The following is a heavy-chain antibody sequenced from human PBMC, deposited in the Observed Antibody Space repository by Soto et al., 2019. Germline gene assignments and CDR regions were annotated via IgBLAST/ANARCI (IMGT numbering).Heavy chain of an antibody. CDR2: IYYSGST. V-gene: IGHV4-39*01. J-gene: IGHJ3*02. CDR3: ARLILYIAVAGMGAFDI. D-gene: IGHD6-19*01. CDR1: GGSISSSSYY. Sequence: PSETLSLTCTVSGGSISSSSYYWGWIRQPPGKGLEWIGSIYYSGSTYYNPSLKSRVTISVDTSKNQFSLKLSSVTAADTAVYYCARLILYIAVAGMGAFDIWGQGTMVTVSS.